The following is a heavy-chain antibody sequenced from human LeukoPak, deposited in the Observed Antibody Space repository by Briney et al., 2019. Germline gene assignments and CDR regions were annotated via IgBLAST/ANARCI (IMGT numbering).Heavy chain of an antibody. D-gene: IGHD3-10*01. V-gene: IGHV4-34*01. CDR3: ARARITMVRGVMVYYYYGMDV. CDR2: INHSGST. Sequence: SETLSLTCAVYGGSFSGYYWSWIRQPPGKGLEWIGEINHSGSTNYNPSLKSRVTISVDTSKNQFSLKLSSVTAADTAVYYCARARITMVRGVMVYYYYGMDVWGQGTTVTVSS. J-gene: IGHJ6*02. CDR1: GGSFSGYY.